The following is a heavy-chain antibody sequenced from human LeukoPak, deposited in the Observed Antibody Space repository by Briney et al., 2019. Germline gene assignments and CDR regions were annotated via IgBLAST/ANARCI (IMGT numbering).Heavy chain of an antibody. CDR2: ISGSGGST. D-gene: IGHD3-22*01. V-gene: IGHV3-23*01. Sequence: PGESLRLSCAASGFTFSSYAMSWVRQAPGKGLEWVSAISGSGGSTYYADSVKGRFTISRDNSKNTLYLQMNSLRAEDTAVYYCAKDSGYDSSGYPFNWFDPWGQGTLVTVSS. J-gene: IGHJ5*02. CDR1: GFTFSSYA. CDR3: AKDSGYDSSGYPFNWFDP.